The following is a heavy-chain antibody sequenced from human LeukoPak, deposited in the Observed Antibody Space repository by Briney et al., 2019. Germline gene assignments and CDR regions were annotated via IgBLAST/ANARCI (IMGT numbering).Heavy chain of an antibody. V-gene: IGHV3-64*01. J-gene: IGHJ4*02. CDR3: ARTGGSYFDY. D-gene: IGHD3-16*01. CDR2: ISSNGGST. CDR1: GFTFSSYA. Sequence: GGSLRLSCAASGFTFSSYAMHWVRQAPEKGLEYVSAISSNGGSTYYANSVKGRFTISRDNSKNTLYLQMGSLRAEDMAVYYCARTGGSYFDYWGQGTLVTVSS.